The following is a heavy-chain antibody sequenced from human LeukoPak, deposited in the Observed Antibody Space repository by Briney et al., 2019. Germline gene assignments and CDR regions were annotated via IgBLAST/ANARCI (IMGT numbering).Heavy chain of an antibody. CDR3: ATRRNAYYFAIFDY. J-gene: IGHJ4*02. CDR2: VSGPGTTT. D-gene: IGHD3-16*01. CDR1: GFTFINYA. V-gene: IGHV3-23*01. Sequence: GGSLRLSCEASGFTFINYAMNWVRQAPEKGLEWVSTVSGPGTTTYYADSVKGRFTVSRDSSKNTVFLQMDSLRAEDTAVYYCATRRNAYYFAIFDYWGQGILVTVSS.